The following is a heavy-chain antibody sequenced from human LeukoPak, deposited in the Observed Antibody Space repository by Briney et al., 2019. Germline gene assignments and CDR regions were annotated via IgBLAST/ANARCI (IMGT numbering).Heavy chain of an antibody. CDR2: ISGSGGST. Sequence: PGGSLRLSCAASGFTFSSYAMSWVRQAPGKGLEWVSAISGSGGSTYYADSVKGRFTISRGNSKNTLYLQMNSLRAEDTAVYYCAFHRDGYKFSFRYWGQGTLVTVSS. CDR1: GFTFSSYA. J-gene: IGHJ4*02. V-gene: IGHV3-23*01. CDR3: AFHRDGYKFSFRY. D-gene: IGHD5-24*01.